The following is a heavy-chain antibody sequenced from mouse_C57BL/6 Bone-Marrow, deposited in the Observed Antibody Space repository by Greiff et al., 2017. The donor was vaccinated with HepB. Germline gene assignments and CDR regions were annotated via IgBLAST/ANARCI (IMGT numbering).Heavy chain of an antibody. Sequence: EVMLVESGGGLVQPGGSLKLSCAASGFTFSDYYMYWVRQTPEKRLEWVAYISNGGGSTYYPDTVKGRFTISRDNAKNTLYLQMSRLKSEDTAMYYCAWFTTADYFDYWGQGTTLTVSS. D-gene: IGHD1-2*01. V-gene: IGHV5-12*01. CDR2: ISNGGGST. CDR3: AWFTTADYFDY. CDR1: GFTFSDYY. J-gene: IGHJ2*01.